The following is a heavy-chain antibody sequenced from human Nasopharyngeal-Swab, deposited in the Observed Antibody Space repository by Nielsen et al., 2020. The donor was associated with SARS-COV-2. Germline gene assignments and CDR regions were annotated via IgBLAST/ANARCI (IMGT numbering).Heavy chain of an antibody. V-gene: IGHV3-7*01. CDR1: QFAFGNYW. J-gene: IGHJ4*02. CDR2: IKQDGSEK. Sequence: GSLKISCVVSQFAFGNYWMSWVRQAPGKGPEWVANIKQDGSEKYYVDSVKGRFTISRDNAKNSLYLQMNSLRAEDTAVYHCVTGGSYYVYWGQGTLVTVSS. CDR3: VTGGSYYVY. D-gene: IGHD1-26*01.